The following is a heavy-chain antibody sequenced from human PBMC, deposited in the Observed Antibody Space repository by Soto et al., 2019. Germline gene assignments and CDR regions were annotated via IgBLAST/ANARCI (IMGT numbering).Heavy chain of an antibody. CDR3: ETSLQLRKRWAFDH. CDR2: INPSDGTT. D-gene: IGHD1-1*01. J-gene: IGHJ4*02. Sequence: ASVKVSCKASGYTFTIYFMQWVRQAPGQGLEWVGIINPSDGTTSYAQKFQGRVTMTRDTSTSTVYMDLSSLRSEDTAVYYCETSLQLRKRWAFDHWGQGTLVTV. CDR1: GYTFTIYF. V-gene: IGHV1-46*01.